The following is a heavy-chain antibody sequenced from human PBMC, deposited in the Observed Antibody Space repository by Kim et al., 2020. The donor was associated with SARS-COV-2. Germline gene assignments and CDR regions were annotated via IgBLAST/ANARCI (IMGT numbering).Heavy chain of an antibody. Sequence: GGSLRLSCAASGFTFSSYSMNWVRQAPGKGLEWVSSISSSSSYIYYADSVKGRFTISRDNAKNSLYLQMNSLRAEDTAVYYCARGGAPADYCSSTSCPVPFDYWGQGTLVTVSS. CDR1: GFTFSSYS. CDR3: ARGGAPADYCSSTSCPVPFDY. CDR2: ISSSSSYI. V-gene: IGHV3-21*01. D-gene: IGHD2-2*01. J-gene: IGHJ4*02.